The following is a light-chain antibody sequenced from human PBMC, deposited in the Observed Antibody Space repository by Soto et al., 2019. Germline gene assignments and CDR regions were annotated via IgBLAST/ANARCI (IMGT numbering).Light chain of an antibody. J-gene: IGKJ1*01. CDR1: QSVSSN. CDR2: GAS. Sequence: EIVMTQSPATLSVSPGERATLSCRASQSVSSNLAWYQQKPGQAPRLLIYGASTRATGIPARFSGSGSGTAFTLTISSLQSEDFAVYYCQQYNTWPDTFGQGTKVEIK. V-gene: IGKV3-15*01. CDR3: QQYNTWPDT.